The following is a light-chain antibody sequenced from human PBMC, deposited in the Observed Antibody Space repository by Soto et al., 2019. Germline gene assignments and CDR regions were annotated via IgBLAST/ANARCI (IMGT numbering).Light chain of an antibody. CDR2: DDS. Sequence: SYELTQPPSVSVAPGQTARITCGGNNIGSKSVHWYQQKPGRAPVLVVYDDSDRPSGIPERFSGSNSGNTATLTISRVEAGDEADYYCQVWDSSSGVFGTGTKLTVL. J-gene: IGLJ1*01. CDR3: QVWDSSSGV. V-gene: IGLV3-21*02. CDR1: NIGSKS.